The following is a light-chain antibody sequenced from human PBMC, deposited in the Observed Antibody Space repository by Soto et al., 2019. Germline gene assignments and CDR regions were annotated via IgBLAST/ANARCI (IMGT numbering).Light chain of an antibody. J-gene: IGKJ2*01. CDR1: QSVDRK. CDR2: GAS. V-gene: IGKV3-15*01. CDR3: QQYNNWWYT. Sequence: EIVMTQSPATLSVSPGERATLSCRASQSVDRKLAWYQQKVGQAPRLLIYGASTRAIGIPARFSGSGSGTEFTLTISSLQSEELAVYYWQQYNNWWYTFGQGTKLEIK.